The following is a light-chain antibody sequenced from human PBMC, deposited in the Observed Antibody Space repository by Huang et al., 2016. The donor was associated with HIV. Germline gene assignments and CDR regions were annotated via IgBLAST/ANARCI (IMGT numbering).Light chain of an antibody. CDR1: QDIAPS. CDR3: QQLHSYPIT. Sequence: QLTQSPSSLSMSVGDRVIITCQASQDIAPSLAWYQHKAGRAPKLLISAASTLQSAVPSRFSGGSAGTYFTLIITNLQPDDFATYYCQQLHSYPITFGQGTRLDI. J-gene: IGKJ5*01. V-gene: IGKV1-9*01. CDR2: AAS.